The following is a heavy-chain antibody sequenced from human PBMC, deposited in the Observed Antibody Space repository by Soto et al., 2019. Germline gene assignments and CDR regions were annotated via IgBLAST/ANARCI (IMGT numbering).Heavy chain of an antibody. J-gene: IGHJ4*02. CDR2: TYYRSKWYN. Sequence: SQTLSLTCAISGDSVSSNSAAWNWIRQSPSRGLEWLGRTYYRSKWYNDYAVSVKSRITINSDTSKNQFSLQLNSVTPEDTAVYYCARQHGELELPYFDYWGQGTLVTVSS. CDR3: ARQHGELELPYFDY. V-gene: IGHV6-1*01. CDR1: GDSVSSNSAA. D-gene: IGHD1-7*01.